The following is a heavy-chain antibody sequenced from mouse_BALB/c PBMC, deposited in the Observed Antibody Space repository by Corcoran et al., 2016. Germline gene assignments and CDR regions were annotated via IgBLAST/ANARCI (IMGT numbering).Heavy chain of an antibody. D-gene: IGHD1-1*02. CDR1: GFNIKDTY. J-gene: IGHJ1*01. Sequence: EVQLQQSGAELVKPGASVKLSCTASGFNIKDTYMHWVKQRPEQGLEWIGRIDPANGNTKYDPKFQGKATITADTSSNTAYLQLSRLKSEDNDVYYCGRSVVGGGGAGTTVTVSS. CDR2: IDPANGNT. V-gene: IGHV14-3*02. CDR3: GRSVVGG.